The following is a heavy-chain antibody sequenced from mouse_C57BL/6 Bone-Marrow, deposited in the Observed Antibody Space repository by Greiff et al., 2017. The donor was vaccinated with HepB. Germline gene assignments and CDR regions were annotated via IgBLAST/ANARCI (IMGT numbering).Heavy chain of an antibody. Sequence: VQLKQSGPELVKPGASVKISCKASGYSFTDYNMNWVKQSNGKSLEWIGVINPNYGTTSYNQKFKGKATLTVDQSSSTAYMQLNSLTSEDSAVYYCARQVTTVVARAMDYWGQGTSVTVSS. D-gene: IGHD1-1*01. V-gene: IGHV1-39*01. CDR2: INPNYGTT. J-gene: IGHJ4*01. CDR1: GYSFTDYN. CDR3: ARQVTTVVARAMDY.